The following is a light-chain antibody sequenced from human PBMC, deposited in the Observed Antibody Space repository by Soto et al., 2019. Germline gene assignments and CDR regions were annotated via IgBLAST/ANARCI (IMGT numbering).Light chain of an antibody. V-gene: IGLV7-46*01. CDR2: DTS. Sequence: QAVVTQEPSLTVSPGGTVTLTCGSSAATVTSGHYPYWFQQKPGQAPRTLIYDTSDKHSWTPARFSGSLLGGQAALTLSGAQPEDEADYYCLLFYGGARVFGGGTKLTVL. CDR3: LLFYGGARV. J-gene: IGLJ3*02. CDR1: AATVTSGHY.